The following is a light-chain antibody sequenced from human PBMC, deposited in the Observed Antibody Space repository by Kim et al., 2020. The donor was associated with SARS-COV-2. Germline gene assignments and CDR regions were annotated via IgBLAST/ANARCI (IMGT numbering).Light chain of an antibody. CDR1: NIGSKS. V-gene: IGLV3-21*04. J-gene: IGLJ2*01. Sequence: SYELTQPPSVSVAPGKTARITCGGNNIGSKSVHWYQQKPGQAPVLVIYYDTDRPSGIPERFSGSNSGNTATLTISRVEAEDEADYYCQVWDSSSEHRVFGGGTQLTVL. CDR2: YDT. CDR3: QVWDSSSEHRV.